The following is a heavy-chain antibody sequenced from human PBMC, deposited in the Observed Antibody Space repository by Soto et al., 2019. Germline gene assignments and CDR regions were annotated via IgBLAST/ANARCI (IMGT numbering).Heavy chain of an antibody. CDR3: ARAMVVGATGAFDI. CDR2: IIPIVGIA. J-gene: IGHJ3*02. CDR1: GGTFNTYS. V-gene: IGHV1-69*02. Sequence: QVQLVQSGAEVKKPGSSVKVSCQAAGGTFNTYSINWVRQAPGQGLEWMGRIIPIVGIAKYAQKFQGRVAXTXAXAXXTAYMMEVNSLRPEDTAMYYCARAMVVGATGAFDIWGQGTMVTVSS. D-gene: IGHD2-15*01.